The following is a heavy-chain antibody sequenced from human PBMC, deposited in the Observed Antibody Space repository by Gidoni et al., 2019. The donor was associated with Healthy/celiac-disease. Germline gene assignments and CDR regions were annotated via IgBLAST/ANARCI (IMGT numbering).Heavy chain of an antibody. CDR2: INHSGST. V-gene: IGHV4-34*01. CDR1: GGSFSGYY. D-gene: IGHD2-2*01. CDR3: ARVNRGGPAARGDY. J-gene: IGHJ4*02. Sequence: QVQLQQWGAGLLKPSETLSLTCAVYGGSFSGYYWSWIRQPPGKGLEWIGEINHSGSTNYNPSLKSRVTISVDTSKNQFSLKLSSVTAADTAVYYCARVNRGGPAARGDYWGQGTLVTVSS.